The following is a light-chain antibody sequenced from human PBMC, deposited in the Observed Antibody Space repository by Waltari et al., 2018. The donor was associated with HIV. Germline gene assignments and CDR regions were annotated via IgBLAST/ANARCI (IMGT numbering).Light chain of an antibody. Sequence: QSVLTQPPSASGTPGQRVNISCSGSTSNIGSNYVHWYQQPPGTAPKLLIYRNNNRPSGVPDRFSGSKSGTSASLAISGLRSEDEADYYCAAWDDNLRGRSFVFATGTKVIVL. CDR2: RNN. J-gene: IGLJ1*01. V-gene: IGLV1-47*01. CDR3: AAWDDNLRGRSFV. CDR1: TSNIGSNY.